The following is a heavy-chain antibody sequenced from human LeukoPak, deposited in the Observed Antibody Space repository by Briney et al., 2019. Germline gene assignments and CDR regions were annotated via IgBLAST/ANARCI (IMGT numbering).Heavy chain of an antibody. V-gene: IGHV3-21*01. CDR2: ISTRSTYI. D-gene: IGHD3-10*02. CDR3: AELGITMIGGV. J-gene: IGHJ6*04. CDR1: GFTFSYYA. Sequence: GGSLRLSCAASGFTFSYYAMNWVRQAPGKGLEWVSSISTRSTYIYYADSLKGRFTISRDNAKNSLYPQMNSLRAEDTAVYYCAELGITMIGGVWGKGTTVTISS.